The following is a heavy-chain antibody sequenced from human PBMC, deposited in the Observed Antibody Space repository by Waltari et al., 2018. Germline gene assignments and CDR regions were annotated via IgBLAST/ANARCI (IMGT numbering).Heavy chain of an antibody. J-gene: IGHJ4*02. Sequence: QVQLVQSGAEVKKPGSSVKVSCKASGGTFSSYAISWVRQAPGQGLEWMGRIIPIFGTANYAKKVQGRVTITADKSTSTAYMELSSLRSEDTAVYYCARDLEEPNYYGSGSAFDYWGQGTLVTVSS. CDR3: ARDLEEPNYYGSGSAFDY. CDR2: IIPIFGTA. V-gene: IGHV1-69*08. D-gene: IGHD3-10*01. CDR1: GGTFSSYA.